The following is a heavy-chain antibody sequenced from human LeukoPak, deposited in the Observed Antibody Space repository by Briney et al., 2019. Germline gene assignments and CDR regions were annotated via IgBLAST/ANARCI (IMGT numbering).Heavy chain of an antibody. CDR3: ARDSGYRYCSGGSCYFPYYYGMDV. CDR2: IIPIFGTA. V-gene: IGHV1-69*13. Sequence: LVKVSCKASGGTFSSYAISWVRQAPGQGLEWMGGIIPIFGTANYAQKFQGRVTITADESTSTAYMELSSLRSEDTAVYYCARDSGYRYCSGGSCYFPYYYGMDVWGQGTTVTVSS. CDR1: GGTFSSYA. D-gene: IGHD2-15*01. J-gene: IGHJ6*02.